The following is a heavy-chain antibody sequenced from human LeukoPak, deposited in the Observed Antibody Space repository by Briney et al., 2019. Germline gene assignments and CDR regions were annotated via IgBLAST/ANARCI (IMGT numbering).Heavy chain of an antibody. CDR2: INAGNGYT. J-gene: IGHJ4*02. D-gene: IGHD6-13*01. CDR3: ASNSGRYSSSWLPLYN. CDR1: GYTITSYA. V-gene: IGHV1-3*03. Sequence: PGASVKVSCKASGYTITSYAMHWVRQAPGQRLEWMGWINAGNGYTKYSQEFQGRVTITRDTSASTAYMELSSLRSEDMAVYYCASNSGRYSSSWLPLYNWGQGTLVTVSS.